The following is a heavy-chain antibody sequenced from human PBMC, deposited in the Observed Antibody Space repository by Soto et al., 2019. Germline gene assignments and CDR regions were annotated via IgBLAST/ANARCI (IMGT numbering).Heavy chain of an antibody. J-gene: IGHJ5*02. Sequence: QVQLVQSGGEVKRPGASVKVSCKTSGYTFSNYGITWVRQAPGPPLEWLGWISLYRDGTNYAQKFQGRVSMTTDTSTTTAYMELRSLRSDDTAVYYCARVVPGAEAWFGPWGQGTLVTVSS. V-gene: IGHV1-18*01. CDR1: GYTFSNYG. D-gene: IGHD2-2*01. CDR3: ARVVPGAEAWFGP. CDR2: ISLYRDGT.